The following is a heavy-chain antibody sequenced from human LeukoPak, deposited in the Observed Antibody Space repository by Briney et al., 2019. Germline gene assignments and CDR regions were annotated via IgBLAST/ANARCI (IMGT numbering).Heavy chain of an antibody. Sequence: PSETLSLTCTASGGSISSYCWNWIRQPPGKGLEWIGYIYYSGSTNYNPSLKSRVTISGDTSKNQFSLKLSSVTAADTAVYYCARERSSWYFDYWGQGTLVTVSS. CDR1: GGSISSYC. V-gene: IGHV4-59*01. CDR2: IYYSGST. D-gene: IGHD6-13*01. CDR3: ARERSSWYFDY. J-gene: IGHJ4*02.